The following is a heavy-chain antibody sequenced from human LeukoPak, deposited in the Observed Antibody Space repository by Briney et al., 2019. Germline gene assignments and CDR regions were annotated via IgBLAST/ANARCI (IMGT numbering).Heavy chain of an antibody. CDR1: GFTFSSYG. CDR2: ISGSGDRT. CDR3: ANTFGGIMATAGDY. D-gene: IGHD6-13*01. J-gene: IGHJ4*02. V-gene: IGHV3-23*01. Sequence: GRSLRLSCAASGFTFSSYGMHWVRQAPGKGLEWVSTISGSGDRTYYADFVKGRFTVSRDNSKNTLYLQMSSLRAEDTAVYYCANTFGGIMATAGDYWGQGTLVTVSS.